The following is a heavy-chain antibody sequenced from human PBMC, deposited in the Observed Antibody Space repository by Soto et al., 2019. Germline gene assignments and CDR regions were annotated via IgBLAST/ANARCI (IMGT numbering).Heavy chain of an antibody. D-gene: IGHD1-1*01. J-gene: IGHJ4*02. V-gene: IGHV4-59*12. CDR1: GGCISRCS. Sequence: SVMLSLTCTVGGGCISRCSWYQIRQHPGKGLEWIGYIYYSGSTNYNPSLKSRVTISVDTSKNQFSLKLSSVTAADTAVYYCARDPLDDYYFDYWGQGTLVTVSS. CDR2: IYYSGST. CDR3: ARDPLDDYYFDY.